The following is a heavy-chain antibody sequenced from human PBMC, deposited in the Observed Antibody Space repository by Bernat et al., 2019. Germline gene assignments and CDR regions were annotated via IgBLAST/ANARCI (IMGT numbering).Heavy chain of an antibody. D-gene: IGHD1-26*01. CDR1: GYTFTDYY. V-gene: IGHV1-46*03. CDR2: IHPTGGST. Sequence: QVQLVQSETEVKKPGASVKVSCKASGYTFTDYYMHWVRQAPGQGLEWMGIIHPTGGSTTYAQKFQGRVTMTRDTSTSTVYMELSSLRSGDTAVYYCARKGAAQRGDWFDPWGQGTLVTVSS. CDR3: ARKGAAQRGDWFDP. J-gene: IGHJ5*02.